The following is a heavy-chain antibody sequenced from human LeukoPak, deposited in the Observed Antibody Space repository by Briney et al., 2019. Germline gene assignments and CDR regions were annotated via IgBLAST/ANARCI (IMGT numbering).Heavy chain of an antibody. CDR2: INHSGST. J-gene: IGHJ6*03. V-gene: IGHV4-34*01. Sequence: SETLSLTCAVYGGSFSGYYWSWIRQPPGKGLEWIGEINHSGSTNYNPSLKSRVTISVDTSRNQFSLKLSSVTAADTAVYYCARGARYDILTGCYKDIYYYYYYMDVWGKGTTVTVSS. CDR3: ARGARYDILTGCYKDIYYYYYYMDV. D-gene: IGHD3-9*01. CDR1: GGSFSGYY.